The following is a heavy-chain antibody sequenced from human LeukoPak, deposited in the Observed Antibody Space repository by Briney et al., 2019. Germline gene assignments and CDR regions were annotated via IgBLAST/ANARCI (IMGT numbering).Heavy chain of an antibody. J-gene: IGHJ4*02. D-gene: IGHD3-10*01. CDR2: ISDDGSRQ. V-gene: IGHV3-30-3*02. Sequence: GGSLRLSCAASGFAFSNYDMHWVRQAPGKGLEWVAFISDDGSRQHYADSVKGRFTISRDNSKNTLNLQMNSLRAEDTAVYYCVKDRTGTYTLDYWGQGTLVTVSS. CDR1: GFAFSNYD. CDR3: VKDRTGTYTLDY.